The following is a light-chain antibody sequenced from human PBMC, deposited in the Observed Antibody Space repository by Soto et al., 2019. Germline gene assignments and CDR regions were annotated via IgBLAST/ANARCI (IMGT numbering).Light chain of an antibody. CDR3: LQHHSYPLT. CDR2: AAS. CDR1: QGIRND. Sequence: DIHMTQSPSSLSSSLGDRFTVTFRASQGIRNDLAWYQQKPGKAPKRLIYAASSLQGGVPSRFSGSGSGTEFTLTITSLQPEDFATYYCLQHHSYPLTFGGGTKVDIK. V-gene: IGKV1-17*01. J-gene: IGKJ4*01.